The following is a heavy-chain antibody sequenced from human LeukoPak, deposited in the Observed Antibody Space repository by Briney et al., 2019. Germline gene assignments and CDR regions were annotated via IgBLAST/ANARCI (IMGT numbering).Heavy chain of an antibody. CDR3: AEGGYSSGWLVDY. J-gene: IGHJ4*02. Sequence: TGGSLRLSCAASGFTFSRNSMNWVRQAPGKGLEWVSSISSSSSYIYYADSVKGRFTISSDNAKNSLYLQMNSLRVEDTAVYYCAEGGYSSGWLVDYWGQGTLVTVSS. CDR2: ISSSSSYI. CDR1: GFTFSRNS. V-gene: IGHV3-21*01. D-gene: IGHD6-19*01.